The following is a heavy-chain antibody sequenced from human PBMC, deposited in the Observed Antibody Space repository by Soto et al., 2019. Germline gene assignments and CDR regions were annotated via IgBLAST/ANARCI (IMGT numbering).Heavy chain of an antibody. Sequence: SETLSLTCAVYGGSFSGYYWSWIHQPPGKGLEWIGEINHGGSTNYNPSLKSRVTISVDTSKNQFSLKLSSVTAADTAVYYCARGPANILYSRRWYHLNWFDTWGQGTLVTVSS. CDR1: GGSFSGYY. D-gene: IGHD6-13*01. CDR2: INHGGST. V-gene: IGHV4-34*01. J-gene: IGHJ5*02. CDR3: ARGPANILYSRRWYHLNWFDT.